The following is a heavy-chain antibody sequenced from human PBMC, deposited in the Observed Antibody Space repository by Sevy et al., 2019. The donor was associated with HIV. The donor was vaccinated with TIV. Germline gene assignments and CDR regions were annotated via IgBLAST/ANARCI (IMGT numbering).Heavy chain of an antibody. CDR3: ARGGGMVRGVMINYYYYGMDV. V-gene: IGHV1-69*13. J-gene: IGHJ6*02. Sequence: ASVKVSCKASGGTFSSYAISWVRQAPGQGLEWMGGIIPIFGTANYAQKFQGRVTITADESTSTAYMELGSLRSEDTAVYYCARGGGMVRGVMINYYYYGMDVWGQGTTVTVSS. D-gene: IGHD3-10*01. CDR1: GGTFSSYA. CDR2: IIPIFGTA.